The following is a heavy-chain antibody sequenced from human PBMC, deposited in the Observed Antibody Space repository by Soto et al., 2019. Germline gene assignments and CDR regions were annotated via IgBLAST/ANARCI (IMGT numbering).Heavy chain of an antibody. CDR3: AKVHSNDRYGDYVNY. J-gene: IGHJ4*02. CDR2: ISGSGGSK. D-gene: IGHD4-17*01. V-gene: IGHV3-23*01. CDR1: GFTFSSYA. Sequence: GGSLRLSCAASGFTFSSYAMSWVRQAPGKGLEWVSAISGSGGSKYYADSVKGRFTISRDNTKNTLYLQMNSLRAEDTAVYYCAKVHSNDRYGDYVNYWGQGTLVTVSS.